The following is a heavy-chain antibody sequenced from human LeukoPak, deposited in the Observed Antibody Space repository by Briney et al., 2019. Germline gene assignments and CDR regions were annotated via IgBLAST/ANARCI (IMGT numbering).Heavy chain of an antibody. CDR1: GFTFSSYS. D-gene: IGHD6-6*01. V-gene: IGHV3-21*01. Sequence: GGSLRLSCAASGFTFSSYSMNWVRQAPGKGLEWVSSISSSSSYIYYADSVKGRFTISRDNAKNSLYLQMNSLRAEDTAVYYCAREVIAAPHLYHDYWGQGTLVTVSS. CDR3: AREVIAAPHLYHDY. J-gene: IGHJ4*02. CDR2: ISSSSSYI.